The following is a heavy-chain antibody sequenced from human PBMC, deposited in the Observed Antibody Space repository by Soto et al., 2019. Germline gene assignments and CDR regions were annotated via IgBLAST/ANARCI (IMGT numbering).Heavy chain of an antibody. CDR1: GFTFSSYA. CDR2: ISGSDDST. Sequence: EVQLLESGGGLVQPGESLRLSCAASGFTFSSYAMSWVRQAPGKGLEWVSVISGSDDSTYYADSVKGRFTISRDNSKNTLYLQMHSLRAEDTAVYYCAKRSSSSTFDYWGQGTLVTVYS. CDR3: AKRSSSSTFDY. J-gene: IGHJ4*02. D-gene: IGHD6-6*01. V-gene: IGHV3-23*01.